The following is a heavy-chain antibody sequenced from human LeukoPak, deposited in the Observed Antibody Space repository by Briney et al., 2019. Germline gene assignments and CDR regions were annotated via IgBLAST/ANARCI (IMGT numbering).Heavy chain of an antibody. CDR2: IYYSGNT. Sequence: SQTLSLTCTVSGASITNDDYYWSWLRQPPGKAPEWIGYIYYSGNTYYNPSLKSRVTIPVDTSRKQFSLQLTSVTAADTAVYYCARYHGGFDIWGQGTMVTVSS. V-gene: IGHV4-30-4*01. CDR3: ARYHGGFDI. CDR1: GASITNDDYY. D-gene: IGHD4-23*01. J-gene: IGHJ3*02.